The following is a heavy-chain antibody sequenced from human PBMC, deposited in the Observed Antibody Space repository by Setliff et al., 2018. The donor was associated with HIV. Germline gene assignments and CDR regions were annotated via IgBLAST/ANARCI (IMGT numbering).Heavy chain of an antibody. J-gene: IGHJ4*01. CDR1: GGSFTNYY. CDR3: ARGRDYTGSWFRPFYLDF. CDR2: INHSGST. Sequence: PSETLSLTCAVDGGSFTNYYWSWIRQPPGKGLEWLGEINHSGSTAYNLALESRVSMSIDTSKNQFSLKLTSVTAADTAIYYCARGRDYTGSWFRPFYLDFWGHGNLVTV. V-gene: IGHV4-34*01. D-gene: IGHD3-3*01.